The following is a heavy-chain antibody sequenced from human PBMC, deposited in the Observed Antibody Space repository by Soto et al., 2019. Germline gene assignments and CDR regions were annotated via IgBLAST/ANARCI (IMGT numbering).Heavy chain of an antibody. CDR3: ARLRYSYGSSFDY. V-gene: IGHV4-59*08. Sequence: PSETLSLTCTVSGGSISSYYWSWIRQPPGKGLEWIGYIYYSGSTNYNPSLKSRVTISVDTSKNQFSLKLSSVTAADTAVYYCARLRYSYGSSFDYWGQGTLVTVS. D-gene: IGHD5-18*01. J-gene: IGHJ4*02. CDR1: GGSISSYY. CDR2: IYYSGST.